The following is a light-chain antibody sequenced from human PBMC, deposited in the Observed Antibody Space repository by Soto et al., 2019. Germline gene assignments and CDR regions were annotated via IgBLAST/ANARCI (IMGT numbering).Light chain of an antibody. J-gene: IGKJ2*01. CDR3: QQRSNWPPYT. Sequence: EIVLTQSPATLSLSPGERATLSCRASQSVSSYLAWYQQKPGQAPRLLIYDASNRATGIPARFSGSGSGTDFTLSISSLEPEDFAVYCCQQRSNWPPYTFGQGTKLESK. CDR1: QSVSSY. CDR2: DAS. V-gene: IGKV3-11*01.